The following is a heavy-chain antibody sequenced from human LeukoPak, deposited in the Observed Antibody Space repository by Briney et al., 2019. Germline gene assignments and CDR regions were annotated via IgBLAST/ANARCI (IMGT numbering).Heavy chain of an antibody. CDR1: GGSISSYY. Sequence: SETLSLTCTASGGSISSYYWSWIRQPPGKGLEWIAYISDIGSINYNPSLKSRVTISSDTSKNQFSLKLSSVTAADTAVYYCAGHHPRNTVDFWGQGTLVTVSS. CDR2: ISDIGSI. CDR3: AGHHPRNTVDF. V-gene: IGHV4-59*08. J-gene: IGHJ4*02. D-gene: IGHD2/OR15-2a*01.